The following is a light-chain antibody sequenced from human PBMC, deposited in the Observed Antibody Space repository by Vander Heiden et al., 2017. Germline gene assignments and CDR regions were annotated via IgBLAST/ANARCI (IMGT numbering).Light chain of an antibody. J-gene: IGKJ4*01. Sequence: DTEMTQSPSSLSASVGDRVTITCRANQNINRYLNWYQQKPGKAPKLLIYAASSLQSGVPSRFSGSGSGTDFALTINSLQSEDFATYYCQQSDSTPPTFGAGTKVEIK. CDR2: AAS. CDR1: QNINRY. CDR3: QQSDSTPPT. V-gene: IGKV1-39*01.